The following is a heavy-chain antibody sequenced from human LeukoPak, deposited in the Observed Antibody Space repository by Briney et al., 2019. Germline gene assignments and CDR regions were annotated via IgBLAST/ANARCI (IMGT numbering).Heavy chain of an antibody. J-gene: IGHJ4*02. CDR2: INPNSGGT. V-gene: IGHV1-2*02. Sequence: ASVKVSCKASRYTFTGYYIHWVRQAPGQGLEWMGWINPNSGGTNYAQKFQGRVTMTRDTSISTAYMELSRLRSDDTAVYYCARAKSRFLEWLLSDYWGQGTLVTVSS. CDR3: ARAKSRFLEWLLSDY. D-gene: IGHD3-3*01. CDR1: RYTFTGYY.